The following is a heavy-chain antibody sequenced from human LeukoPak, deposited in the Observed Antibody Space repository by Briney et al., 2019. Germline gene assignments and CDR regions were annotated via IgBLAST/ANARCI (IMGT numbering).Heavy chain of an antibody. CDR2: INHSGST. D-gene: IGHD2-2*01. V-gene: IGHV4-34*01. J-gene: IGHJ4*02. Sequence: SETLSLTCAVYGGSFSGYYWSWIRQPPGKGLEWIGEINHSGSTNYNPSLKSRVTISVDTSKNQFSLKLSSVTAADMAVYYCARGCSSTSCYAQGDYWGQGTLVTVSS. CDR1: GGSFSGYY. CDR3: ARGCSSTSCYAQGDY.